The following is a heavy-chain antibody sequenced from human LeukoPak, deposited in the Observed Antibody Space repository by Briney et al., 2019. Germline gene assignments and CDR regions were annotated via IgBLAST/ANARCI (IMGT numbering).Heavy chain of an antibody. J-gene: IGHJ4*02. CDR2: ISDSSTYI. V-gene: IGHV3-21*01. CDR3: AAGCNGGSCYFDY. D-gene: IGHD2-15*01. CDR1: GFIFSNGW. Sequence: GGSLRLSCAASGFIFSNGWMNWVRQAPGKGLEWVSTISDSSTYIYYADSVKGRFTISRDNAKNSLYLQMNSLRAEDTAVYYCAAGCNGGSCYFDYWGQGTLVTVSS.